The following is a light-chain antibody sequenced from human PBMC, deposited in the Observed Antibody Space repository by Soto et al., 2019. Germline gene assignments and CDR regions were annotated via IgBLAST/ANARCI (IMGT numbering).Light chain of an antibody. CDR3: QQSGA. Sequence: EIVLTQSPATLSLSPGERATLSCRASQSVSSYLAWYQQKPGQAPRLLIYDASNRATGIPARFSGSGSGTDFTLTISSLEPEDFAVYYCQQSGAFGPGTRVDLK. V-gene: IGKV3-11*01. J-gene: IGKJ3*01. CDR2: DAS. CDR1: QSVSSY.